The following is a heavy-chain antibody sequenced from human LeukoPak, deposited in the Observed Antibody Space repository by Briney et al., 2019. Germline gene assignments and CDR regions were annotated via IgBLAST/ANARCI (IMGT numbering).Heavy chain of an antibody. J-gene: IGHJ4*02. CDR2: ISSSSSYI. CDR3: ARDLRELDGSFDY. V-gene: IGHV3-21*01. Sequence: VNLGGSLRLSCAASGFTFSSYSMNWVRQAPGKGLEWVSSISSSSSYIYYADSVKGRFTISRDNAKNSLYLQMNSLRAEDTAVYYCARDLRELDGSFDYWGQGTLVTVSS. D-gene: IGHD1-26*01. CDR1: GFTFSSYS.